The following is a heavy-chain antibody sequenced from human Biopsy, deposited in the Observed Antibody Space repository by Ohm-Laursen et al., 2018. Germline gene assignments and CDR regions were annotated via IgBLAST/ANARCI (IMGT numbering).Heavy chain of an antibody. CDR3: ARQDGYLGYEY. D-gene: IGHD5-24*01. Sequence: SQTLSLTCTVSGDSVTKYYWSWIRQPPGKGLEWIGHIYYSVMTNYNPSLQSRVSISVDTSRNQVSLTLSSVTAADTAVYYCARQDGYLGYEYWGQGALVTVPS. J-gene: IGHJ4*02. CDR2: IYYSVMT. V-gene: IGHV4-59*02. CDR1: GDSVTKYY.